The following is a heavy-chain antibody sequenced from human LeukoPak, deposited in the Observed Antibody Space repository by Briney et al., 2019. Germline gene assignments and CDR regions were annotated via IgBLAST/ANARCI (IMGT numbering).Heavy chain of an antibody. V-gene: IGHV4-39*01. CDR1: GCSISSSSYY. Sequence: SETLSLTCTVSGCSISSSSYYWGWIRQPPGKGLEWIGSIYYSGSTYYNPSLKSRVTISVDTSKNQFSLKLSSVTAADTAVYYCARQDYGSGIPFGMDVWGQGTTVTVSS. D-gene: IGHD3-10*01. J-gene: IGHJ6*02. CDR3: ARQDYGSGIPFGMDV. CDR2: IYYSGST.